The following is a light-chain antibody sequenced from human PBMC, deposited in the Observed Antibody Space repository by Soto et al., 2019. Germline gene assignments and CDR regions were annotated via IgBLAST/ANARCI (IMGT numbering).Light chain of an antibody. J-gene: IGLJ1*01. CDR1: TGAVTSGHL. CDR2: ATS. CDR3: LLTYPGVRV. Sequence: QAVVTQEPYLTVSPGDTVTLTCGSSTGAVTSGHLPSWFQQKHGQAPMTLIYATSNTHSWTPARFSGSLLGGKAALTLSGAKPEDEAEYYCLLTYPGVRVFGTGTKLTVL. V-gene: IGLV7-46*01.